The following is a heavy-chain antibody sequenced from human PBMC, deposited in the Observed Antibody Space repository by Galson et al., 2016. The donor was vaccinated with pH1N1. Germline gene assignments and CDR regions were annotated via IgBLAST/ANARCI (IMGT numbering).Heavy chain of an antibody. CDR2: IYLDDSDT. CDR3: ARHVALDPPVEYYYIDV. Sequence: QSGAEVKKPRESLKISCKGSGYGFPTSWIGWVRQMPGKGLEWMGSIYLDDSDTRYSPSFQGQVTISADKSIWTTYLQWSSLKASDTAIYYCARHVALDPPVEYYYIDVWGKGTTVIVSS. V-gene: IGHV5-51*01. CDR1: GYGFPTSW. J-gene: IGHJ6*03. D-gene: IGHD1-1*01.